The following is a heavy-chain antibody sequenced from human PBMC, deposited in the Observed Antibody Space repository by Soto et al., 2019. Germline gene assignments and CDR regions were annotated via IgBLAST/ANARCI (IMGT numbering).Heavy chain of an antibody. CDR3: ARSSGSYRFFDL. CDR2: IRNKANSYST. V-gene: IGHV3-72*01. J-gene: IGHJ2*01. CDR1: GFTLSDHY. D-gene: IGHD1-26*01. Sequence: EVQLVESGGGLVQPGGSLRLSCTAYGFTLSDHYMDWVRQAPGKGLEWVARIRNKANSYSTEKAASVKGRFTISRDDEKNSLYLQVNSLKTEDTAVYYCARSSGSYRFFDLWGRGSLVTVSS.